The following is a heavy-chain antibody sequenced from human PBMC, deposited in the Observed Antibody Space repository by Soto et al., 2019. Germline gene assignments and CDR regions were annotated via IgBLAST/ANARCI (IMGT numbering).Heavy chain of an antibody. CDR2: IFSNDEK. V-gene: IGHV2-26*01. CDR1: GFSLSNARMG. Sequence: QVTLKESGPVLVKPTETLTLTCTVSGFSLSNARMGVSWIRQPPGKALEWLAHIFSNDEKSYSTSLKSRLTISQDTSKRQVVLTMTNMDPVDPATYYCARIHLLSNFGWFDPWGQGTLVTVSS. J-gene: IGHJ5*02. D-gene: IGHD4-4*01. CDR3: ARIHLLSNFGWFDP.